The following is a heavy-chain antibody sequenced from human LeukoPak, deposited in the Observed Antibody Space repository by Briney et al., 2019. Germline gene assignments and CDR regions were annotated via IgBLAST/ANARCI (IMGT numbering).Heavy chain of an antibody. Sequence: ASVKVSCKASGGTFSSYTISWVRQAPGQGLEWMGRIIPILGIANYAQKFQGRVTITADKSTSTAYMELSSLRSEDTAVYYCARLYCSGGSCYGEGYFDYWGQGTLVTVSS. CDR1: GGTFSSYT. CDR3: ARLYCSGGSCYGEGYFDY. V-gene: IGHV1-69*02. D-gene: IGHD2-15*01. CDR2: IIPILGIA. J-gene: IGHJ4*02.